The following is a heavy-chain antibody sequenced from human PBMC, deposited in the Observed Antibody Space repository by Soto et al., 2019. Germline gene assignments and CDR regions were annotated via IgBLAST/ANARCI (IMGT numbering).Heavy chain of an antibody. D-gene: IGHD1-26*01. CDR3: ERDGSGGRIDY. V-gene: IGHV4-31*03. CDR1: GGSISSGGYY. CDR2: IYYSGST. J-gene: IGHJ4*02. Sequence: SETLSLTCTVSGGSISSGGYYWSWIRQHPGKGLEWIGYIYYSGSTYYNPSLKSRVNISVDTSKNQFSLKLSSVTAADTAVYYCERDGSGGRIDYWGQGTLVTVSS.